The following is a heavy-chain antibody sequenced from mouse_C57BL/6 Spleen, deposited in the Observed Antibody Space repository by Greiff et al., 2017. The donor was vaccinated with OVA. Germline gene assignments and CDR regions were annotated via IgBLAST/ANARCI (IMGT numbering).Heavy chain of an antibody. J-gene: IGHJ1*03. CDR3: AREGYGVGYFDV. V-gene: IGHV1-18*01. CDR2: INPNNGGT. Sequence: VQLQQSGPELVKPGASVKIPCKASGYTFTDYNMDWVKQSHGQSLEWIGDINPNNGGTTYNQKFKGKATLTVDKSSSTAYMELRSLTSEDTAVYYCAREGYGVGYFDVWGTGTTVTVSS. D-gene: IGHD2-2*01. CDR1: GYTFTDYN.